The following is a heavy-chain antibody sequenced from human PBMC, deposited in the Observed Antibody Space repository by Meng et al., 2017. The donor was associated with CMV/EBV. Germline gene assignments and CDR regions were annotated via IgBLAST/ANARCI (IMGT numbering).Heavy chain of an antibody. D-gene: IGHD6-6*01. Sequence: ETLSLTCTVSGGSVSSGSYYWSWIRQPPGKGLEWVSAISGSGGSTYYADSVKGRFTISRDNSKNTLYLQMNSLRAEDTAVYYCAKRPFSYSSSPYWGQGTLVTVSS. V-gene: IGHV3-23*01. CDR2: ISGSGGST. CDR3: AKRPFSYSSSPY. CDR1: GGSVSSGSYY. J-gene: IGHJ4*02.